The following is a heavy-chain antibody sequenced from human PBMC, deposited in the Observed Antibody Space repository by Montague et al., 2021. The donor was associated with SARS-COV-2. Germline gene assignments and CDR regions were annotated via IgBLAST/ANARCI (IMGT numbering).Heavy chain of an antibody. V-gene: IGHV4-59*01. CDR3: ARGTGYDYYFDC. D-gene: IGHD5-12*01. Sequence: SETLSLTCSVSGGSISDYYWNWIRQPPGKGLEWIGYIYYNTGNTKYNPSLQSRVTISLDTSKNQFSLNLRSVTAADTAIYFCARGTGYDYYFDCWGLGTLGTDSS. J-gene: IGHJ4*01. CDR2: IYYNTGNT. CDR1: GGSISDYY.